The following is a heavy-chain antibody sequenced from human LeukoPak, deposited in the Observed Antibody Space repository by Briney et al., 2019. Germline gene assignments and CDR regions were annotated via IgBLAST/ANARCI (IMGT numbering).Heavy chain of an antibody. Sequence: PSEALSLTCTASGYSISSGFYWGWIRQPPGKGLEWIGSIYHSANTYYNPSLKSRVTISVATSKNQFSLKLSSVTAADTAVYYCARDNWNSGYMDVWGKGTTVTVSS. CDR3: ARDNWNSGYMDV. CDR2: IYHSANT. V-gene: IGHV4-38-2*02. D-gene: IGHD1-7*01. J-gene: IGHJ6*03. CDR1: GYSISSGFY.